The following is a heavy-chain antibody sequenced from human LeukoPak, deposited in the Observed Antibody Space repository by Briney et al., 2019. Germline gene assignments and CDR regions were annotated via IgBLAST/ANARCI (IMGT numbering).Heavy chain of an antibody. CDR2: ISYDGSNK. J-gene: IGHJ4*02. Sequence: GRSLRLSCAASGFTFSSYAMHWVRQAPGKGLEWVAVISYDGSNKYYADSVKGRFTLSRDNSKNTLYLQMNSLRAEDTAVYYCAREGVGRWIDYWGQGTLVTVSS. V-gene: IGHV3-30*04. D-gene: IGHD5-24*01. CDR1: GFTFSSYA. CDR3: AREGVGRWIDY.